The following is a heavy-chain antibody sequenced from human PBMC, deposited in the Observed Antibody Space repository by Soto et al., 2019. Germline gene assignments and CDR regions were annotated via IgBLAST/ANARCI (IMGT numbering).Heavy chain of an antibody. Sequence: GESLKISCTASGYSFITYWIGWVRQMPGKGLEWLGVIYPGASDSRYSPSFQGLVTISADKSVSTAYLQWSSLRASATAMYYCARLVGATTSGFDYWGQGTLVTVSS. J-gene: IGHJ4*02. D-gene: IGHD1-26*01. CDR1: GYSFITYW. CDR2: IYPGASDS. V-gene: IGHV5-51*01. CDR3: ARLVGATTSGFDY.